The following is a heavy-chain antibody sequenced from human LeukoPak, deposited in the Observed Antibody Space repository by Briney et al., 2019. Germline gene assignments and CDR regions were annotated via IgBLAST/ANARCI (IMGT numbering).Heavy chain of an antibody. CDR3: ARHYCGGDCYPYWFDY. D-gene: IGHD2-21*02. CDR1: GGSISSYY. Sequence: RSSETLSLTCTVSGGSISSYYWSWIRQPPGKGLEWIAYISDIGSINYNPSLKSRVTISLDTSKNQFSLKLSSVTAADTAVYYCARHYCGGDCYPYWFDYWGQGTLVTVSS. CDR2: ISDIGSI. V-gene: IGHV4-59*01. J-gene: IGHJ4*02.